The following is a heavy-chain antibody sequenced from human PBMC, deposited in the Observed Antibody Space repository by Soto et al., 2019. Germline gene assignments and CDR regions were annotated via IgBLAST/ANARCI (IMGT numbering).Heavy chain of an antibody. Sequence: VPLVESGGGLIQPGGSLRLSCAASGFTVSSNYMSWVRQAPGKGLEWVSVIHYDGGTYYADSVEGRFTISRDNSKNTLHLQMNSLRAEDTAVYYCSRLALGPWGQGTLVTVSS. J-gene: IGHJ5*02. CDR2: IHYDGGT. V-gene: IGHV3-53*01. D-gene: IGHD3-16*01. CDR1: GFTVSSNY. CDR3: SRLALGP.